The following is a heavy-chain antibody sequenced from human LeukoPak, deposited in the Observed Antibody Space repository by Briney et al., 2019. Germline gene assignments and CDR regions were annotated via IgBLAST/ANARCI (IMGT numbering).Heavy chain of an antibody. CDR3: AREQGDYIDY. J-gene: IGHJ4*02. CDR2: ISYDESNK. Sequence: PGGSLRLSCAASGFTFSSCAMQWVRQAPGKGLEWVAVISYDESNKFYADSVKGRFTISRDNSKNTLYLQMHSLRAEDTAVYYCAREQGDYIDYWGQGSLVTVSS. V-gene: IGHV3-30-3*01. D-gene: IGHD4-17*01. CDR1: GFTFSSCA.